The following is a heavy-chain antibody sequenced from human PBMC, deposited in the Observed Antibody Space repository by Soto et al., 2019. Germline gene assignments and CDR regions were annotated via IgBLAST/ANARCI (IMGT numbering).Heavy chain of an antibody. CDR3: AREAFYCSGGSCYSTGFDY. Sequence: GGSLRLSCAASGFTFSSYWMSWVRQAPGKGLEWVANIKQDGSEKYYVDSVKGRFTISRDNAKNSLYLQMNSLRAEDTAVYYCAREAFYCSGGSCYSTGFDYWGQGTLGTGSS. CDR2: IKQDGSEK. CDR1: GFTFSSYW. V-gene: IGHV3-7*01. D-gene: IGHD2-15*01. J-gene: IGHJ4*02.